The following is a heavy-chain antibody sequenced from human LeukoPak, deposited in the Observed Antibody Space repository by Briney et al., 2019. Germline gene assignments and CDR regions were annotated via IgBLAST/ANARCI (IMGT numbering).Heavy chain of an antibody. Sequence: GESLRISCKGAGYSFTSSWINWVRQMPGKGLEWMGRIDPSDSYIDYSPSFQGHVTISADKSINTAYMRWSSLKASDTAMYYCARRFSGSSGCDYWGQGTLVIVSS. CDR1: GYSFTSSW. D-gene: IGHD6-19*01. CDR3: ARRFSGSSGCDY. V-gene: IGHV5-10-1*01. CDR2: IDPSDSYI. J-gene: IGHJ4*02.